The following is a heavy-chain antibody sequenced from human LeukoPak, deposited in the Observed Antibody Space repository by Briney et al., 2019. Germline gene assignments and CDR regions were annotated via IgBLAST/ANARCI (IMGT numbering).Heavy chain of an antibody. CDR2: ISGSGGST. V-gene: IGHV3-23*01. J-gene: IGHJ4*02. CDR1: GFTFSSYA. Sequence: PGGSLRLSCAACGFTFSSYAMSWVRQARGKGLEGVSAISGSGGSTYYADSVKGGFTISRDNSKNTLYLQMNSLRAEDTAVYYCAKDPLGGPDYFYYWGQGTLVTVSS. CDR3: AKDPLGGPDYFYY. D-gene: IGHD1-26*01.